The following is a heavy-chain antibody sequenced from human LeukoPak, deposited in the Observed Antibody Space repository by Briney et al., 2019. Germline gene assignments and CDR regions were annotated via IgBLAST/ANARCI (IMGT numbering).Heavy chain of an antibody. Sequence: PGGSLRLSCAASGFTFSSNAMTWVRQAPGKGLEWVSAISGSGGTTYYADSVKGRFTISRDNAKNTLYLQMSSLRAEDAAIYYCAKDRAGKTAMVRDFEYWGQGTLVTVSS. CDR1: GFTFSSNA. D-gene: IGHD5-18*01. CDR3: AKDRAGKTAMVRDFEY. V-gene: IGHV3-23*01. CDR2: ISGSGGTT. J-gene: IGHJ4*02.